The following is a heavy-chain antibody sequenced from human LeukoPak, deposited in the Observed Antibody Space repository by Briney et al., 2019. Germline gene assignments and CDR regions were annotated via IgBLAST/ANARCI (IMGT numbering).Heavy chain of an antibody. V-gene: IGHV3-21*01. CDR2: ISGSGTHT. D-gene: IGHD6-19*01. Sequence: PGGSLRLSCAASGFTFSRYNMNWVRQAPGKGLQWVSSISGSGTHTYYADSVQGRFTISRDDAKSSLYLHMNSLRAEDTAVYYCASRDSSGWPSVLDAFDIWGQGTMVTVSS. CDR3: ASRDSSGWPSVLDAFDI. J-gene: IGHJ3*02. CDR1: GFTFSRYN.